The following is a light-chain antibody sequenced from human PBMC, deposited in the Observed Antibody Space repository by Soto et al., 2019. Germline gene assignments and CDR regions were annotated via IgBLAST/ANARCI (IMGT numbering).Light chain of an antibody. Sequence: EIVLTQSPGTLSLSPGERATLSCRASQSVSSSYLAWYQQKPGQAPRLLIYGASSRATGIPDRFSGSGSGTDFTLTISAPEPDDVAVYYWQHHGNSRGPFGQGTNVEIK. V-gene: IGKV3-20*01. CDR1: QSVSSSY. J-gene: IGKJ1*01. CDR2: GAS. CDR3: QHHGNSRGP.